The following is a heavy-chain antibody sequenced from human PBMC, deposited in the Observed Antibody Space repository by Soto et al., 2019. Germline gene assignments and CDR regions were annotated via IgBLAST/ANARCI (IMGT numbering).Heavy chain of an antibody. D-gene: IGHD1-1*01. CDR2: IYNSGST. V-gene: IGHV4-30-2*01. CDR3: ARVGNLRWSDP. Sequence: SATLSLTCGVSGDSMIRGGSSWTWIRQPPGKGLEWIGYIYNSGSTFYNPSLRSRVTISVDTSNHQLSLNLTSVTAADTAVYYCARVGNLRWSDPWVQGALVTVS. CDR1: GDSMIRGGSS. J-gene: IGHJ5*02.